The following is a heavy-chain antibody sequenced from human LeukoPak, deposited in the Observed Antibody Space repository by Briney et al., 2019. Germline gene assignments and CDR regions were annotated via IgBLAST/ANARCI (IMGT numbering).Heavy chain of an antibody. J-gene: IGHJ1*01. CDR2: IYYSGST. D-gene: IGHD1-26*01. CDR1: GGSIGSYY. V-gene: IGHV4-59*08. CDR3: ASFRSIVGATTPYFQH. Sequence: SETLSLTCTVSGGSIGSYYWSWIRQPPGKGLEWIGYIYYSGSTNYNPSLKSRVTISVDTSKNQFSLKLSSVTAADTAVYYCASFRSIVGATTPYFQHWGQGTLVTVSS.